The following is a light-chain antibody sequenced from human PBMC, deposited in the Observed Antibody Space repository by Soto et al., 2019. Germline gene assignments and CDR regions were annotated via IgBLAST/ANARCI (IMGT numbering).Light chain of an antibody. CDR1: QSVLYSSNNKNY. CDR2: WAS. Sequence: DIVMTQSPDSLAVSLGEGATINCKSSQSVLYSSNNKNYLAWYQQKPGQPPKLLIYWASTRESGVPDRFSGSGSGTDFTLTISSLQAEDVAVYYCQQYYSTPITFGQGTRLEIK. J-gene: IGKJ5*01. V-gene: IGKV4-1*01. CDR3: QQYYSTPIT.